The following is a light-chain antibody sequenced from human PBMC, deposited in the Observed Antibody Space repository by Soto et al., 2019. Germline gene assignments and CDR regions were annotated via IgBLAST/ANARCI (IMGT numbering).Light chain of an antibody. V-gene: IGKV3-15*01. J-gene: IGKJ4*01. Sequence: EIVMTQSPATLSVSPRERATLSCRASQSVSSNLAWYQQKPGQPPRLLIYGTSTSATGIPARFSGSGSGTEFTLTISSLQSEDFAVYYCQQYNNWTPALTFGGGTKVE. CDR3: QQYNNWTPALT. CDR1: QSVSSN. CDR2: GTS.